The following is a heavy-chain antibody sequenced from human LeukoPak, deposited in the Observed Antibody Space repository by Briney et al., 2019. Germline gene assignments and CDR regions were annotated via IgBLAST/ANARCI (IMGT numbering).Heavy chain of an antibody. J-gene: IGHJ4*02. Sequence: GASVKVSCKASGYTFTGYYMHWVRQAPGQGLEWMGWINPNSGGTNYAQKFQGRVTVTRDTSISTAYMELSRLRSDDTAVYYCARDYCGGGSCLGFDYWGQGTLVTVSS. CDR1: GYTFTGYY. D-gene: IGHD2-15*01. CDR3: ARDYCGGGSCLGFDY. CDR2: INPNSGGT. V-gene: IGHV1-2*02.